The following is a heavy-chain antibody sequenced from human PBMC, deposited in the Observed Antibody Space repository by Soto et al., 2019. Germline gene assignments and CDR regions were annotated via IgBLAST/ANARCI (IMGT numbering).Heavy chain of an antibody. Sequence: QVQLVQSGAEVKKPGSSVKVSCKASGGTFSSYAISWVRQAPGQGLEWMGGIIPIFGTANYAQKFQGRVTITADESTSPAYMELSSLRSEDTAVYYCAREPTHFGVAMLPWFAPWGQGTLVTVSS. CDR2: IIPIFGTA. D-gene: IGHD3-3*01. V-gene: IGHV1-69*01. CDR3: AREPTHFGVAMLPWFAP. CDR1: GGTFSSYA. J-gene: IGHJ5*02.